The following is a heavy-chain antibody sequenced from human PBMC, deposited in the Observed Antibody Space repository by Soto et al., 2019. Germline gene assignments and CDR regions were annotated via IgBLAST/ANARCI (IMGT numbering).Heavy chain of an antibody. CDR2: IWYDGSNK. V-gene: IGHV3-33*01. Sequence: GGSLRLSCAASGFTFSSYGMHWVRQAPGKGLEWVAVIWYDGSNKYYADSVKGRFTISRDNSKNTLYLQMNSLRAEDTAVYYCATAAAGRGGAFDIWGQGTMVTVSS. CDR1: GFTFSSYG. CDR3: ATAAAGRGGAFDI. D-gene: IGHD6-13*01. J-gene: IGHJ3*02.